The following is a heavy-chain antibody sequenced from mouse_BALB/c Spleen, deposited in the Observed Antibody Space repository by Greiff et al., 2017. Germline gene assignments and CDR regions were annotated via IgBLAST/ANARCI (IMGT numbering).Heavy chain of an antibody. V-gene: IGHV1-7*01. CDR2: INPSTGYT. D-gene: IGHD2-2*01. CDR1: GYTFTSYW. CDR3: ASHGYGFAY. Sequence: QVQLKQSGAELAKPGASVKMSCKASGYTFTSYWMHWVKQRPGQGLEWIGYINPSTGYTEYNQKFKDKATLTADKSSSTAYMQLSSLTSEDSAVYYCASHGYGFAYWGQGTLVTVSA. J-gene: IGHJ3*01.